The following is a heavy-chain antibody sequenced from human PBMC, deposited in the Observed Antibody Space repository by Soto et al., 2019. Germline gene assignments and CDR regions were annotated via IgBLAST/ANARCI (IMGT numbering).Heavy chain of an antibody. J-gene: IGHJ4*02. D-gene: IGHD3-16*02. Sequence: GGSRILSCAASGFTFSNSAMTWVRQALGKGAEWVSSIGRTNNTHYADSVKCRFAISRDNSQNTLYLQMNSLTAEDTAVYFCAKVDAYSYRTDHWGQGTLVTVSS. CDR3: AKVDAYSYRTDH. CDR2: IGRTNNT. CDR1: GFTFSNSA. V-gene: IGHV3-23*01.